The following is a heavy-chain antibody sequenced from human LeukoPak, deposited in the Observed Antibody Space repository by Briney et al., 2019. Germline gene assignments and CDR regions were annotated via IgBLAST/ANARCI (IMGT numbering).Heavy chain of an antibody. CDR2: INPNSGGT. Sequence: ASVKVSCKASGYTFTGYYMHWVRQAPGQGLEWMGWINPNSGGTNYAQKFQGRVTMTRDTSISTAYMELSSLRSEDTAVYYCARPRTYYDSSEYAFDIWGQGTMVTVSS. V-gene: IGHV1-2*02. D-gene: IGHD3-22*01. J-gene: IGHJ3*02. CDR1: GYTFTGYY. CDR3: ARPRTYYDSSEYAFDI.